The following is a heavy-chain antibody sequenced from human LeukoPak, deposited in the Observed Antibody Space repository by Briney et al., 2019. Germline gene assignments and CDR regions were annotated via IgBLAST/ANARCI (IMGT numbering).Heavy chain of an antibody. J-gene: IGHJ4*02. CDR2: ISGSGGST. V-gene: IGHV3-23*01. D-gene: IGHD3-10*01. Sequence: GGSLRLSCAASGFTFSSYAMSWVRQAPGKGLEWVSAISGSGGSTYYADSVKGRFTISRDNSKNTLYLQMNSLRAEDTTVYYCAKDLMAGFGTCFDYWGQGTLVTVSS. CDR3: AKDLMAGFGTCFDY. CDR1: GFTFSSYA.